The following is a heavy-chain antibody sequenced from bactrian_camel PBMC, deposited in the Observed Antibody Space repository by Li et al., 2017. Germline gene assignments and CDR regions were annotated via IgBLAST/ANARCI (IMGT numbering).Heavy chain of an antibody. CDR3: AADAPHVPLYCDGNVPG. D-gene: IGHD1*01. CDR2: ISSDGST. CDR1: GFTFGDSD. J-gene: IGHJ4*01. Sequence: QLVESGGGSVQAGGSLRLSCTASGFTFGDSDMGWYRQAPGNECELVSTISSDGSTYYADSVKGRFTVSQDTAKTTGFLQMNNLKLEDTAVYYCAADAPHVPLYCDGNVPGWGQGTQVTVS. V-gene: IGHV3S55*01.